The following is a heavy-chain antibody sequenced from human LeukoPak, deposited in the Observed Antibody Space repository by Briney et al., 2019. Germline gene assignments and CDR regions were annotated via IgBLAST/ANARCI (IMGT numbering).Heavy chain of an antibody. D-gene: IGHD4-11*01. Sequence: GGSLRLSCAASGFTFNDAWMSWVRQAPGKGLEWVGRIKSKNNGETTDYTAPVKGRFTISRDDSKNTLHLQMNSLRTEDTAIYFCTTARGNYGNYIRHGGQGTLVTVS. CDR3: TTARGNYGNYIRH. V-gene: IGHV3-15*01. CDR1: GFTFNDAW. J-gene: IGHJ4*02. CDR2: IKSKNNGETT.